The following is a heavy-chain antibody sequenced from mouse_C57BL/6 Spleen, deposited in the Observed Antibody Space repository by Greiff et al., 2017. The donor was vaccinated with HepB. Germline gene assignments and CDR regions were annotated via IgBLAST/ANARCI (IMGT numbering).Heavy chain of an antibody. V-gene: IGHV1-81*01. CDR3: ATVALRRFAY. J-gene: IGHJ3*01. CDR2: IYPRSGNT. D-gene: IGHD1-2*01. CDR1: GYTFTSYG. Sequence: QVHVKQSGAELARPGASVKLSCKASGYTFTSYGISWVKQRTGQGLEWIGEIYPRSGNTYYNEKFKGKATLTADKSSSTAYMELRSLTSEDSAVYFCATVALRRFAYWGQGTLVTVSA.